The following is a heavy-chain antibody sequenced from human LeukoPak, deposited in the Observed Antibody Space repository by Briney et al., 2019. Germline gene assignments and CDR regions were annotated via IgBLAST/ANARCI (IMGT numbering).Heavy chain of an antibody. Sequence: GGSLRLSCAASGFTFSSYSMNWVRQAPGKGLEWVSSTSSSSSYIYYADSVKGRFTIPRDNAKNSLYLQMNSLRAEDTAVYYCARDPGSSSGFDAFDIWGQGTMVTVSS. CDR3: ARDPGSSSGFDAFDI. CDR1: GFTFSSYS. V-gene: IGHV3-21*01. D-gene: IGHD6-19*01. CDR2: TSSSSSYI. J-gene: IGHJ3*02.